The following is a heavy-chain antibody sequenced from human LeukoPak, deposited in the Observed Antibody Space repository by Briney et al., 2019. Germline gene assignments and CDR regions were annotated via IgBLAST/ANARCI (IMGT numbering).Heavy chain of an antibody. CDR1: GGSISSSSYY. V-gene: IGHV4-39*07. CDR2: IYYSGST. D-gene: IGHD2-2*02. J-gene: IGHJ6*02. Sequence: SETLSLTCTVSGGSISSSSYYWGWIRQPPRKGLEWIGSIYYSGSTYYNPSLKSRVTISVDTSKNQFSLKLRSVPAADTAVYYCARDKCSSTSCYSYYYYYGMDVWGQGTTVTVSS. CDR3: ARDKCSSTSCYSYYYYYGMDV.